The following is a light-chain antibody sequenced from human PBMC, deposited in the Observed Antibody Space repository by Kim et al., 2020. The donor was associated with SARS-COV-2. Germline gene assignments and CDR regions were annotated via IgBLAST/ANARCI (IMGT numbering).Light chain of an antibody. J-gene: IGKJ2*01. Sequence: EIVLTQSPATLSVSPGERATLSCRASQTVNSNLAWYQQKPGQAPRLLVYAASTRATGIPVRFSGSGYGTEFTLTISSLQSEDFAVYYCQQYNNWPPAYTFGQGTKLEIK. CDR1: QTVNSN. CDR3: QQYNNWPPAYT. V-gene: IGKV3-15*01. CDR2: AAS.